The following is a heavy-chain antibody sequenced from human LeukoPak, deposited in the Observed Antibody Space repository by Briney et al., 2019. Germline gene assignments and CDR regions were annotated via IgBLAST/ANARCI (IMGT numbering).Heavy chain of an antibody. V-gene: IGHV3-48*04. CDR3: ARWHYDSSGYPNYMDV. J-gene: IGHJ6*03. CDR2: ISSSSTI. D-gene: IGHD3-22*01. CDR1: GFTFSSYS. Sequence: GGSLRLSCAASGFTFSSYSMNWVRQAPGKGLEWVSYISSSSTIYYADSVKGRFTISRDNAKNSLYLQMNSLRAEDTAVYYCARWHYDSSGYPNYMDVWGKGTTVTVSS.